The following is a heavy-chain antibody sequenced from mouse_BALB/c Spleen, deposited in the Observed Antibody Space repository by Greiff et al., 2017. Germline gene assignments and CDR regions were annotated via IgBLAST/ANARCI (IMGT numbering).Heavy chain of an antibody. CDR2: IWAGGST. J-gene: IGHJ1*01. CDR3: DRDRGGSYGYFDV. CDR1: GFSLTSYV. V-gene: IGHV2-9*02. D-gene: IGHD3-1*01. Sequence: VKLMESGPGLVAPSQSLSITCTVSGFSLTSYVVHWVRQPPGKGLEWLGVIWAGGSTNYNSAHMSRLSIITDTSTSQVFLKMNSLQTDDTALSYCDRDRGGSYGYFDVWGAGTTVTVSS.